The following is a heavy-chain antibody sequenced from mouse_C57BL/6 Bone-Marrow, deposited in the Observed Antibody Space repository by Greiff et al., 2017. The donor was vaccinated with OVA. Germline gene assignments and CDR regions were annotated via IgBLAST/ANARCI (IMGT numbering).Heavy chain of an antibody. CDR1: GYTFTDYY. D-gene: IGHD1-1*01. CDR3: ARADYYGSSYDAMDY. V-gene: IGHV1-76*01. Sequence: QVQLKESGAELVRPGASVKLSCKASGYTFTDYYINWVKQRPGQGLEWIARIYPGNGNTYYNEKFKGNATMTADKSSSTAYMQLSSLTSEDSAVYFCARADYYGSSYDAMDYWGQGTSVTVSS. J-gene: IGHJ4*01. CDR2: IYPGNGNT.